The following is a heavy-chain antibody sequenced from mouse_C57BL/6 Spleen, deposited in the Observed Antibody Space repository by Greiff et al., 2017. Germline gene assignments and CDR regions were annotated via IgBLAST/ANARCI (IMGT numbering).Heavy chain of an antibody. J-gene: IGHJ4*01. D-gene: IGHD2-1*01. Sequence: VKLQQPGAELVKPGASVKMSCKASGYTFTSYWITWVKQRPGQGLEWIGDIYPGSGSTNYNEKFKSKATLTVDTSSSTAYMQLSSLTSEDSAVYYGARSRIYYGRAMDYWGQGTSVTVSS. V-gene: IGHV1-55*01. CDR1: GYTFTSYW. CDR3: ARSRIYYGRAMDY. CDR2: IYPGSGST.